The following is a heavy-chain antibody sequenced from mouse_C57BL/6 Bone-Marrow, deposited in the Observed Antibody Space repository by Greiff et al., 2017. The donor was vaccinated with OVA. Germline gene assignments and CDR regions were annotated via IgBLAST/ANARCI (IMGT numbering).Heavy chain of an antibody. D-gene: IGHD2-5*01. CDR2: IDPATGGT. Sequence: VQLQQSGAELVRPGASVTLSCKASGYTFTDYEMHWVQQTPVHGLEWIGAIDPATGGTAYNQKFKGKAILTADKSSSTAYMELRSLTSEDSAVYYCTRGYSNYYAMDYWGQGTAVTVSS. CDR1: GYTFTDYE. CDR3: TRGYSNYYAMDY. V-gene: IGHV1-15*01. J-gene: IGHJ4*01.